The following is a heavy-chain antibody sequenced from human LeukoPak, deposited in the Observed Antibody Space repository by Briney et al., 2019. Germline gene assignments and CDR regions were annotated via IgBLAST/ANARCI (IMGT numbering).Heavy chain of an antibody. CDR1: GFTFSSYG. D-gene: IGHD3-16*02. Sequence: GGSLRLSCAASGFTFSSYGMHWVRLAPGKGMEWEAFIRYDGSNKYYADSGKGRFTIYRDNSKNTLYLQMNSLRAADTAVYYCAKEGGRRWDYVWGSYRYDAFDIWLQGTKVTVPS. V-gene: IGHV3-30*02. CDR3: AKEGGRRWDYVWGSYRYDAFDI. CDR2: IRYDGSNK. J-gene: IGHJ3*02.